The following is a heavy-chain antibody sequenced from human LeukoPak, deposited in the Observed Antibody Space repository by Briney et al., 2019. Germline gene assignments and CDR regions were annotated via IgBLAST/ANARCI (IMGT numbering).Heavy chain of an antibody. CDR3: ARVRYESLDYYYYMDV. V-gene: IGHV4-34*01. CDR1: GGSFTYYY. J-gene: IGHJ6*03. Sequence: SETLSLTCAVYGGSFTYYYWGWIRQSPGQGLEWIGEINHSGSTHYNPSLESRVTILVDTSKNQFSLKLTSVTAADTAVYYCARVRYESLDYYYYMDVWGKGTTISVSS. D-gene: IGHD1-14*01. CDR2: INHSGST.